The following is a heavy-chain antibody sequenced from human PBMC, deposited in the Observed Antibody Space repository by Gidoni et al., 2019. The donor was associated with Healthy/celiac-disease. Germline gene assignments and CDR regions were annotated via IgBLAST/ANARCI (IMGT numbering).Heavy chain of an antibody. Sequence: QVQLVQSGAEVKKPGASVKVSCKVSGYTLTELSMHWVRQAPGKGLEWMGGFDPEDGETIYAQKFQGRVTMTEDTSTDTAYMELSSLRSEDTAVYYCATRAPGAAAGKNWFDPWGQGTLVTVSS. J-gene: IGHJ5*02. CDR3: ATRAPGAAAGKNWFDP. CDR1: GYTLTELS. D-gene: IGHD6-13*01. CDR2: FDPEDGET. V-gene: IGHV1-24*01.